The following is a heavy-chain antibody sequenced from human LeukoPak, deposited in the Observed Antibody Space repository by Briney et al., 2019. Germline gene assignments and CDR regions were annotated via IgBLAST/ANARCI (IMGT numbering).Heavy chain of an antibody. CDR3: AKDMSPLNYYDSSGPPFDY. CDR1: GFTFSSSW. J-gene: IGHJ4*02. Sequence: GGSLRLSCAAPGFTFSSSWMSWVRQAPGKGLEWVANIKPDGSDKYYVASVEGRFTISRDNAKNSLYLQMNSLRAEDTALYYCAKDMSPLNYYDSSGPPFDYWGQGTLVTVSS. CDR2: IKPDGSDK. V-gene: IGHV3-7*03. D-gene: IGHD3-22*01.